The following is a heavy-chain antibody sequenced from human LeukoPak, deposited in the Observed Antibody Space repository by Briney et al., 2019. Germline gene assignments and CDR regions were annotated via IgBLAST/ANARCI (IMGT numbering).Heavy chain of an antibody. J-gene: IGHJ3*02. CDR2: ISSSGSTI. D-gene: IGHD3-3*01. Sequence: GGSLRLSCAASGFTFSDYYMSWIRQAPGKGLEWVSYISSSGSTIYYADSVKGRFTISRDNAKNSLYLQMNSLRAEDTAVYYCARDPAHGITIFGVVIGALNAFDIWGQGTMVTVSS. CDR1: GFTFSDYY. CDR3: ARDPAHGITIFGVVIGALNAFDI. V-gene: IGHV3-11*04.